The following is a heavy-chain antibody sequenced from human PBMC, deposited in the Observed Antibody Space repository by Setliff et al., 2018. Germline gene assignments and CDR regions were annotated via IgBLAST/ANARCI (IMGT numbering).Heavy chain of an antibody. CDR3: ARSDGGSSGLDY. V-gene: IGHV3-7*01. J-gene: IGHJ4*02. D-gene: IGHD2-15*01. CDR2: IRQDGTEK. Sequence: GGSLRLSCAASGFMFSNHWMSWVRQAPGKGLEWVANIRQDGTEKYYVDSVKGRFSISRDNSENTLYLQMNSLRPDDTAVYHCARSDGGSSGLDYWGQGTLVTVSS. CDR1: GFMFSNHW.